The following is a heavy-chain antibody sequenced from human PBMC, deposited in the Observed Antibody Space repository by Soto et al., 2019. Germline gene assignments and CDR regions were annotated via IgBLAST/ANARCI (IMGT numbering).Heavy chain of an antibody. J-gene: IGHJ6*02. Sequence: EVQLVESGGGLVQPGGSLRLSCAASGFTLSSYWMHWVRQAPGKGLGWVSRITSDVISTIYADSVKGRFTISRDNAKNTLYQQMNSLRAEDTAVYYCARDYYYGMDVWGQGTTVTVSS. CDR1: GFTLSSYW. CDR3: ARDYYYGMDV. V-gene: IGHV3-74*01. CDR2: ITSDVIST.